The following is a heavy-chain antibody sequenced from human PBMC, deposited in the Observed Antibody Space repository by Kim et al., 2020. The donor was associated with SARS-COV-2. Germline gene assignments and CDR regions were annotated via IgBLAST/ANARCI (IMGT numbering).Heavy chain of an antibody. CDR3: AKDSRRGYSYGDYFDY. D-gene: IGHD5-18*01. J-gene: IGHJ4*02. Sequence: SVTGRFTISSDNSKDTLYLQMNSLRAEDTAVYYCAKDSRRGYSYGDYFDYWGQGTLVTVSS. V-gene: IGHV3-33*06.